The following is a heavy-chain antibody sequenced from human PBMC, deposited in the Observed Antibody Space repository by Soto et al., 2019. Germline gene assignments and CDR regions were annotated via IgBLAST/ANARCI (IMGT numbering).Heavy chain of an antibody. CDR3: ARLIAAAGGNRAY. V-gene: IGHV4-39*01. D-gene: IGHD6-13*01. J-gene: IGHJ4*02. Sequence: QLQLQESGPGLVKPSETLSLTCTVSGGSISTSSYYWGWIRQPPGKGLEWIGSIYYSGSTYYNPSLKSRVTISADTSKNQFSLKLSSVTATDTAAYYCARLIAAAGGNRAYWGQGTLVTVSS. CDR1: GGSISTSSYY. CDR2: IYYSGST.